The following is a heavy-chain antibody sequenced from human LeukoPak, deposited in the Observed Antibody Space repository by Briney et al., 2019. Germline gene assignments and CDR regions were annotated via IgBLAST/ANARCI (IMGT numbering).Heavy chain of an antibody. CDR2: IDHSGST. J-gene: IGHJ4*02. V-gene: IGHV4-34*01. D-gene: IGHD5-18*01. Sequence: SETLSLTCAVYGGSFSGYYWSWIRQPPGKGLEWIGEIDHSGSTNYNPSLKSRVTISEDTSKNQFSLKLSSVTAADTAVYYCARAGYSYGRALDYWGQGTLVTVSS. CDR1: GGSFSGYY. CDR3: ARAGYSYGRALDY.